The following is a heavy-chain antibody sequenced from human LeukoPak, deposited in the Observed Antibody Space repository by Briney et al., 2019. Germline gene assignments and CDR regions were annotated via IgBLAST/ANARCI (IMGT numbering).Heavy chain of an antibody. D-gene: IGHD4/OR15-4a*01. V-gene: IGHV4-61*02. Sequence: SEPLSLTCTVSGGSISSGSYYWSWIRQPAGKGLEWIGRIYTSGSTNYNPSLKSRVTISIDTSENQISLKLSSVTAADTAVYYCARARVLTLLGWFDPWGQGTLVTVSS. CDR2: IYTSGST. CDR1: GGSISSGSYY. CDR3: ARARVLTLLGWFDP. J-gene: IGHJ5*02.